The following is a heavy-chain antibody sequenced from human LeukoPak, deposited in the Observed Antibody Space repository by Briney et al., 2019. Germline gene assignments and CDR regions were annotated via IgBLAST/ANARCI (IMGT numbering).Heavy chain of an antibody. J-gene: IGHJ5*02. CDR1: GGSISSGSYY. V-gene: IGHV4-61*02. CDR3: ARDERYCSSTSCYFRFDP. D-gene: IGHD2-2*01. Sequence: PSQTLSLTCTVSGGSISSGSYYWSWIRQPAGKGLEWIGRIYTSGSTNYNPSLKSRVTISVDTSKNQFSLKLSSVTAADTAVSYCARDERYCSSTSCYFRFDPWGQGTLVTVSS. CDR2: IYTSGST.